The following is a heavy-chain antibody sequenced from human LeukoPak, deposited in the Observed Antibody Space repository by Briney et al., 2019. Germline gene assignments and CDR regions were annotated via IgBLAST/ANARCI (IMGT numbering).Heavy chain of an antibody. CDR3: ARGGGGGNSDFDY. CDR2: ISGNGGST. CDR1: GFTFSSYA. D-gene: IGHD4-23*01. Sequence: PGGSLRLSCATSGFTFSSYAMSWVRQAPGKGLEWVSAISGNGGSTYYADSVKGRFTISRDNSKNSLYLQMNSLRAEDTAVYYCARGGGGGNSDFDYWGQGTLVTVSS. V-gene: IGHV3-23*01. J-gene: IGHJ4*02.